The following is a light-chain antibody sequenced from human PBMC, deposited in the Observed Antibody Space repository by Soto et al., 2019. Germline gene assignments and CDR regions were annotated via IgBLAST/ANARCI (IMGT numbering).Light chain of an antibody. J-gene: IGKJ2*01. Sequence: DIVMTQSPDSLAVSLGERATINWKSSQSVLHSSNSNNYLAWYQQKPGQPPKLLIYWASTRESGVPDRFSGSGSGTDFTLTISSLQAEDVAVYYCQQYYSTPYTFGQGTKLEIK. CDR3: QQYYSTPYT. CDR2: WAS. CDR1: QSVLHSSNSNNY. V-gene: IGKV4-1*01.